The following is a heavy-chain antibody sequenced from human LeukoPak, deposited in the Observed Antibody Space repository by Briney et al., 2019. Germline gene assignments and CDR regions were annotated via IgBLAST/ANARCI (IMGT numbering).Heavy chain of an antibody. J-gene: IGHJ6*02. CDR3: ARDVRDIVVVPAGYYYGMDV. V-gene: IGHV1-69*04. D-gene: IGHD2-2*01. CDR1: GYTFTSYG. CDR2: IIPILGIA. Sequence: SVKVSCKASGYTFTSYGMSWVRQAPGQGLEWMGRIIPILGIANYAQKFQGRVTITADKSTSTAYMELSSLRSEDTAVYYCARDVRDIVVVPAGYYYGMDVWGQGTTVTVSS.